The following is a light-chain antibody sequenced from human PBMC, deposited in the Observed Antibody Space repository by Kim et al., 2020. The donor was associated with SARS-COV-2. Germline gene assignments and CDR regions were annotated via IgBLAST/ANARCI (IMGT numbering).Light chain of an antibody. CDR2: GVT. V-gene: IGKV1-39*01. CDR1: LDISSY. CDR3: QQSYTIPRA. J-gene: IGKJ1*01. Sequence: DIQMTQSPSSLSVSIGDRVTITCRASLDISSYLNWYQQRPVKVPKLLIYGVTNLLGGVPSRLSGSRSETDFTLTISSLEPEDFATYYCQQSYTIPRAFGQGTKVDIK.